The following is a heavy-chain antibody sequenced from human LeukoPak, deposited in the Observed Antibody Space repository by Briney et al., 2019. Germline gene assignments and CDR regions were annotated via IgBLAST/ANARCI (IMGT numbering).Heavy chain of an antibody. CDR3: ARVRSGLHMDV. V-gene: IGHV3-48*03. D-gene: IGHD2-15*01. Sequence: GGSLRLSCAVSGFTFSSYLMNWVRQAPGKGLEWVSYISSRGTTIYYVDSVKGRFTISRDNAKNSLYLQMNSLRAEDTALYYCARVRSGLHMDVWGQGTTVTVSS. J-gene: IGHJ6*02. CDR1: GFTFSSYL. CDR2: ISSRGTTI.